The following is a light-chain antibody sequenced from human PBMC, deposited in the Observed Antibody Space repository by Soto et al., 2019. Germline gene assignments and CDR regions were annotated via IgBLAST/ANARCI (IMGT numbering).Light chain of an antibody. V-gene: IGKV3-15*01. CDR2: GVS. CDR1: QSVSSN. Sequence: EIVMTESPATLSVSPGERATLSCRASQSVSSNFAWYQQKPGQAPRLLMYGVSTRATGIPARFSGSGSGTEFTLTISSLQSEDFAVYYCQQRSNWPPSFGPGTTVDIK. J-gene: IGKJ3*01. CDR3: QQRSNWPPS.